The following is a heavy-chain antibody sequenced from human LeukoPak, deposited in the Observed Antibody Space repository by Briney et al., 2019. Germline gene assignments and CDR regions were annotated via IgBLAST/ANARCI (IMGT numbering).Heavy chain of an antibody. CDR1: GGSFSGYY. CDR3: VGSGWGPER. Sequence: SETLSLTCAVYGGSFSGYYWSWIRQPPGKGLEWIGEINHSGSTNYNPPLKSRVTISVDTSKNQFSLKLSSVTAADTAVYYCVGSGWGPERWGQGTMVTVSS. CDR2: INHSGST. D-gene: IGHD6-19*01. V-gene: IGHV4-34*01. J-gene: IGHJ3*01.